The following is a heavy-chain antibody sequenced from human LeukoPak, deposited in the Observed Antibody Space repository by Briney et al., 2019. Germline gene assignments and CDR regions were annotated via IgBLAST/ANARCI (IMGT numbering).Heavy chain of an antibody. CDR1: GYTFTSYY. CDR2: INPSGGRT. D-gene: IGHD5-24*01. J-gene: IGHJ4*02. CDR3: ARDACRDGYKCGFDY. V-gene: IGHV1-46*01. Sequence: ASVKVSCKASGYTFTSYYMHWVRQAPGQGLEWMGIINPSGGRTSYAQKFQGRVTMTRDTSTSTVYMELSSLRSEDTAVYYCARDACRDGYKCGFDYWGQGTLVTVSS.